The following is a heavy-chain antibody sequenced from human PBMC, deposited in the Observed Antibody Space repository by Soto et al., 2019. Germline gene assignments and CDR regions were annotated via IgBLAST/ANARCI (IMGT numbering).Heavy chain of an antibody. CDR1: GFSLDTSGVG. Sequence: QITLKESGPTLVKPTQTLTLTCTFSGFSLDTSGVGVGWIRQPPGKTLEWLALIYWDDDKRYSPSLNSRLTITKDTSKNQVVLRMTIVDPVDTATYYCAHIFDFDWVWAFEYWGQGALVTVS. D-gene: IGHD3-9*01. V-gene: IGHV2-5*02. CDR2: IYWDDDK. CDR3: AHIFDFDWVWAFEY. J-gene: IGHJ4*02.